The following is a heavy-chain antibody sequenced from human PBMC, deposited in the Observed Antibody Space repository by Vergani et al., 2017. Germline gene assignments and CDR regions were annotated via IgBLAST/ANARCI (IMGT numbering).Heavy chain of an antibody. CDR1: GFSLSTSGVG. CDR3: AAVDVMVRGVIIPNFDY. D-gene: IGHD3-10*01. Sequence: QITLKESGPTLVKPTQTLTLTCTFSGFSLSTSGVGVGWIRQPPGKALEWLALIYWDDDKRYSPSLKSRLTITKDTSKNQVVLTMTNMDPVDTATYYCAAVDVMVRGVIIPNFDYWGQGTLVTVSS. V-gene: IGHV2-5*02. J-gene: IGHJ4*02. CDR2: IYWDDDK.